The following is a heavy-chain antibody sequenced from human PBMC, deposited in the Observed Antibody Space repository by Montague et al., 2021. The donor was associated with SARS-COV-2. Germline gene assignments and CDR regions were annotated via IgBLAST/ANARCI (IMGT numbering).Heavy chain of an antibody. CDR1: GGSISSYY. D-gene: IGHD3-3*01. J-gene: IGHJ6*02. CDR2: INYSGST. V-gene: IGHV4-59*01. CDR3: ASRPTHSYTMTWFRFYYAMDD. Sequence: SETLSLTCTVSGGSISSYYWSWIRQPAGKGLEWIAYINYSGSTIYNPSLKSRVTISIATSKNQCSLKLNSVTAADTAVYYCASRPTHSYTMTWFRFYYAMDDWGQGTTVTVSS.